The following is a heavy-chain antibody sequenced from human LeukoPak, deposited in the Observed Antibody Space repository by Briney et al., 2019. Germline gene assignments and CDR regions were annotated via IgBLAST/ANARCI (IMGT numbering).Heavy chain of an antibody. J-gene: IGHJ4*02. CDR2: INSHGSST. Sequence: QPGGSLRLSCAASGFTFSSYWMHWVRQAPGRGLVWVSHINSHGSSTNYADSVKGRFTISRDNAKNTLYLQMNSLRAEDTVVYYCARVGGSYSVDYWGQETLVTVSS. CDR1: GFTFSSYW. CDR3: ARVGGSYSVDY. V-gene: IGHV3-74*01. D-gene: IGHD1-26*01.